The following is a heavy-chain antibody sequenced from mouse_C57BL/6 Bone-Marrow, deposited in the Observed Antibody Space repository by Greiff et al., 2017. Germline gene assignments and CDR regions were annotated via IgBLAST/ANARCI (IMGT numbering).Heavy chain of an antibody. CDR3: TTYYYSNYVGD. CDR1: GFNIKDDY. Sequence: VQLQQSGAELVRPGASVKLSCTASGFNIKDDYMHWVKQRPEQGLEWIGWIDPENGDTEYASKFQGKATITADTSSNTAYLQLSSLTSEDTAVYYCTTYYYSNYVGDWGQSTTLTVSS. D-gene: IGHD2-5*01. J-gene: IGHJ2*01. CDR2: IDPENGDT. V-gene: IGHV14-4*01.